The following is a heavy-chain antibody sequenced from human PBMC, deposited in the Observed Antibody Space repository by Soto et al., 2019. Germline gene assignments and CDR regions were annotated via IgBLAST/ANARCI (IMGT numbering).Heavy chain of an antibody. Sequence: QVQLVESGGGVVQPGRSLRLSCVVSGFPFNNHGMHWVRQAPGKGLEWVAVISYDGSKKNYADSVKGRFTISRDNAKNTLYLHMNSLRVEDTAVYYCASNDYGEMDHWGQGTLVTASS. CDR1: GFPFNNHG. CDR2: ISYDGSKK. J-gene: IGHJ4*02. CDR3: ASNDYGEMDH. D-gene: IGHD3-10*01. V-gene: IGHV3-30-3*01.